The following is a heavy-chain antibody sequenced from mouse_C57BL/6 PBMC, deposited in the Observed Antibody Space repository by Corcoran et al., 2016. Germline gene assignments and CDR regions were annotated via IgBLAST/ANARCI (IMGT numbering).Heavy chain of an antibody. Sequence: QIQLVQSGPELKKPGETVKISCKASGYTFTTYGMSWVKQAPGKGLKWMGWINTYSGVPTYADDFKGRFAFSLETSASTAYLQINNLKNEDTATYFCARPGSSFDYWGQGTTLTVSS. V-gene: IGHV9-3*01. J-gene: IGHJ2*01. D-gene: IGHD4-1*01. CDR1: GYTFTTYG. CDR2: INTYSGVP. CDR3: ARPGSSFDY.